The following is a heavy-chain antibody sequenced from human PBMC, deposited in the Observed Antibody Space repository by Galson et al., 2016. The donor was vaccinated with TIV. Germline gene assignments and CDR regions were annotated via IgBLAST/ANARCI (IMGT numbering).Heavy chain of an antibody. Sequence: PALVKPTQTLTLTCTFSGFSLSTSLMSVGWIRQPPGKAPEWLALIYWDDDKRYSPSLRGRLTITKDTSKNHVVLKLTSVDPADTATYYCVHIHFETTGFGREIDHWGQGTLVSVSS. CDR1: GFSLSTSLMS. CDR2: IYWDDDK. CDR3: VHIHFETTGFGREIDH. J-gene: IGHJ4*02. V-gene: IGHV2-5*02. D-gene: IGHD3-9*01.